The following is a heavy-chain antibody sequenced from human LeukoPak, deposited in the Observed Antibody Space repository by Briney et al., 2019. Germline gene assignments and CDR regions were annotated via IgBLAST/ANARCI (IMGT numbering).Heavy chain of an antibody. CDR1: GFTFSSYA. CDR3: VKLYDILTGTASPVDY. Sequence: GGSLRLSCSASGFTFSSYAMHWVRQAPGKGLEYVSAISSNGGGTYYADSVKGRFTISRDNSKNTLYLQMSSLRAEDTAVYYCVKLYDILTGTASPVDYWGQGTLVTVSS. D-gene: IGHD3-9*01. CDR2: ISSNGGGT. J-gene: IGHJ4*02. V-gene: IGHV3-64D*06.